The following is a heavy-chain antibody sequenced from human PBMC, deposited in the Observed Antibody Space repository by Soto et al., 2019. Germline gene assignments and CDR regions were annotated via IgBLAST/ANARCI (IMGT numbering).Heavy chain of an antibody. CDR3: ARAPVATRQMGWFDP. CDR1: GCSIRSSSYY. J-gene: IGHJ5*02. Sequence: SETLSLTCTVTGCSIRSSSYYWGWIRQPPGKGLELFGSIYYSGSTYYNPSLKSRVTISVDTSKNQFSLKLSSVTAADTAVYYCARAPVATRQMGWFDPWGQG. CDR2: IYYSGST. V-gene: IGHV4-39*01. D-gene: IGHD5-12*01.